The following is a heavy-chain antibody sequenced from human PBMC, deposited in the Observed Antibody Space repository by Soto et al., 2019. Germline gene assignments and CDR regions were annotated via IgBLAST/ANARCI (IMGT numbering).Heavy chain of an antibody. CDR1: GYTFTGYY. CDR2: INPNSGGT. V-gene: IGHV1-2*04. Sequence: ASVKVSCKASGYTFTGYYMHWVRQAPGQGLEWMGWINPNSGGTNYAQKFQGWVTMTRDTSISTAYMELSRLRSDDTAVYYCARESLDSNNRYYYYYGMDVWGQGTTVTVSS. CDR3: ARESLDSNNRYYYYYGMDV. D-gene: IGHD4-4*01. J-gene: IGHJ6*02.